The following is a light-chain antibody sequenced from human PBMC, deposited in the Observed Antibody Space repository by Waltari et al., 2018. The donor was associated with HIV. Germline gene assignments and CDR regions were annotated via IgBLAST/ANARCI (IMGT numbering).Light chain of an antibody. CDR3: AAWDDRLSGRV. CDR2: TND. J-gene: IGLJ1*01. Sequence: QSVLTQPPSASGTPGQRVTISCSGSSSNIEFNYVYWYQQVPGTAPKLLIYTNDQWPSGVPDRFSASKSGTSASLVISGLRSEDEADYYCAAWDDRLSGRVFGTGTRVTVL. V-gene: IGLV1-47*01. CDR1: SSNIEFNY.